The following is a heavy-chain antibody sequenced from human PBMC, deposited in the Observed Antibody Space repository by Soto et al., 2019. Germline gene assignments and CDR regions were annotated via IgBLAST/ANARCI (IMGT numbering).Heavy chain of an antibody. J-gene: IGHJ6*02. CDR3: ARDLVRGVIGFYYYYYGMDV. Sequence: QPGGSLRLSCAASGFTFSSYAMHWVRQAPGKGLEWVAVISYDGSNKYYADSVKGRFTISRDNSKNTLYLQMNSLRAEDTAVYYCARDLVRGVIGFYYYYYGMDVWGQGTTVTVSS. V-gene: IGHV3-30-3*01. D-gene: IGHD3-10*01. CDR1: GFTFSSYA. CDR2: ISYDGSNK.